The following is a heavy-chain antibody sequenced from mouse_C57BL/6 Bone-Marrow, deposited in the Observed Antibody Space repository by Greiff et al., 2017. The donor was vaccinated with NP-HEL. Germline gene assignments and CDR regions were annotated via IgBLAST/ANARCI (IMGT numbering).Heavy chain of an antibody. CDR1: GYTFTSYW. CDR2: IYPGSGST. J-gene: IGHJ2*01. V-gene: IGHV1-55*01. CDR3: ARSEAISRYFDY. Sequence: QVQLQQPGAELVKPGASVKMSCKASGYTFTSYWITWVKQRPGQGLEWIGDIYPGSGSTNYNEKFKSKATLAVDTSSSTAYMQLSSLTAEDSAVYYCARSEAISRYFDYWGQGTTLTVSS. D-gene: IGHD6-1*01.